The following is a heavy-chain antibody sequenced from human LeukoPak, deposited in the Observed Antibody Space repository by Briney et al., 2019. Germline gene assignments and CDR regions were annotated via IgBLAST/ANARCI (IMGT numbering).Heavy chain of an antibody. CDR1: GFTFDDYA. J-gene: IGHJ4*02. CDR2: ISWNSGSI. V-gene: IGHV3-9*01. D-gene: IGHD3-22*01. CDR3: AKARVVITWGGLDY. Sequence: GGSLRLSCAASGFTFDDYAMHWVRQAPGKGLEWVSGISWNSGSIGYADSVKGRFTISRDNAKNSLYLQMNSLRAEDTALYYCAKARVVITWGGLDYWGQGTLVTVSS.